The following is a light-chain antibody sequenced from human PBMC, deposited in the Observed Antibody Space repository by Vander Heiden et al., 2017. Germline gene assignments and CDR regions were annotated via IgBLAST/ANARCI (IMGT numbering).Light chain of an antibody. Sequence: DIVMAQSPDSLAVSLGEQATINCKSSQSVLYSSNNKNYLAWYQQKPGQPPKLLIYWASTRESGVPARFSGSGSGTDFTLTISSLQAEDVAVYYCQQADSTPRTFGQGTKVEIK. J-gene: IGKJ1*01. CDR1: QSVLYSSNNKNY. V-gene: IGKV4-1*01. CDR3: QQADSTPRT. CDR2: WAS.